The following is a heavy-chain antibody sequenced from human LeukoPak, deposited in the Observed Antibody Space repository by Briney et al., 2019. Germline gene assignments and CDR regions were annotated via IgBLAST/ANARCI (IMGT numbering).Heavy chain of an antibody. CDR2: FDPRAGSS. CDR1: GYSFTSHY. Sequence: ASVKVSCKASGYSFTSHYIHWVRQAPGQGLEWMGVFDPRAGSSSSAQKFQGRVTMTRDTSTTTVYMELSSLRSEDTAVYFCARDIVYCSGGSCHHHYYGTDVWGQGTTVTVSS. J-gene: IGHJ6*02. D-gene: IGHD2-15*01. CDR3: ARDIVYCSGGSCHHHYYGTDV. V-gene: IGHV1-46*01.